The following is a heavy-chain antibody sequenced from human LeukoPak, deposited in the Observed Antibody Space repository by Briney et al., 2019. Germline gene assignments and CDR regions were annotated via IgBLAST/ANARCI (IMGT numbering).Heavy chain of an antibody. CDR2: ISYDGSNK. V-gene: IGHV3-30-3*01. CDR1: GFTFSSYA. CDR3: ARETYYYGSGSYFESGWFDP. D-gene: IGHD3-10*01. J-gene: IGHJ5*02. Sequence: PGRSLRLSCAASGFTFSSYAMHWVRQAPGKGLEWVAVISYDGSNKYYADSVKGRFTISRDNSKNTLYLQMNSLRAEDTAVYYCARETYYYGSGSYFESGWFDPWGQGTLVTVSS.